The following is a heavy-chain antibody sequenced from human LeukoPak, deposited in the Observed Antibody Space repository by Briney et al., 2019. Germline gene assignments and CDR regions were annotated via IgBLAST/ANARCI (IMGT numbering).Heavy chain of an antibody. D-gene: IGHD5-12*01. CDR2: IKQDGSEK. J-gene: IGHJ4*02. V-gene: IGHV3-7*01. CDR1: GFTFSSFS. CDR3: ARAGYSGYDEL. Sequence: PGGSLRLFCAASGFTFSSFSMSWVRQAPGKGLEWVANIKQDGSEKYYVDSVKGRFTISRDNAKNSLYLQMNSLRAEDTAVYYCARAGYSGYDELWGQGTLVTVSS.